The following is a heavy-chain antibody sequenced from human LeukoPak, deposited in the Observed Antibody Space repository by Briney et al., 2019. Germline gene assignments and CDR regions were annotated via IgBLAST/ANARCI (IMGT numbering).Heavy chain of an antibody. V-gene: IGHV3-30*03. CDR2: ISYDGSNR. J-gene: IGHJ5*02. D-gene: IGHD1-26*01. CDR1: GFTFSSYG. CDR3: ARDKDVGATLLDP. Sequence: RPGGSLRLSCAASGFTFSSYGMHWVRQAPGKGLEWVAVISYDGSNRYYADSVKGRFTISRDNAKNSLYLQMNSLRVEDTAVYYCARDKDVGATLLDPWGQGTLVTVSS.